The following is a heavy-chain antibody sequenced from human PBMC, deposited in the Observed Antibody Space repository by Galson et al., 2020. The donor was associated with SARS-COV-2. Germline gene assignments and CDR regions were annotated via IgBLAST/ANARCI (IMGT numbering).Heavy chain of an antibody. J-gene: IGHJ6*02. V-gene: IGHV1-24*01. CDR3: ATVPAVVVAATPNLPPSYYYYYGMDV. CDR1: GYTLTELS. D-gene: IGHD2-15*01. CDR2: FDPEDGET. Sequence: ASVKVSCKVSGYTLTELSMHWVRQAPGKGLEWMGGFDPEDGETIYAQKFQGRVTMTEDTSTDTAYMELSSLRSEDTAVYYCATVPAVVVAATPNLPPSYYYYYGMDVWVQGTTVTVSS.